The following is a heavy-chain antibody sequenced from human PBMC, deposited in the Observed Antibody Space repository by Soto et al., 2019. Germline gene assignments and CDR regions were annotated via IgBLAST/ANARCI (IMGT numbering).Heavy chain of an antibody. V-gene: IGHV4-34*01. CDR1: GESFSGYI. CDR2: INHSGSA. D-gene: IGHD1-26*01. CDR3: ARGLISGSHYSGGWYYFDS. J-gene: IGHJ4*02. Sequence: QVQLQQSGAGLLKPSETLSLTCAVYGESFSGYIWTWIRQTPWKGLQWIGQINHSGSANYNPSLKSRVTISVHTSNSQFSLALSSVTAADTAVYYCARGLISGSHYSGGWYYFDSWGQGTQVTVSS.